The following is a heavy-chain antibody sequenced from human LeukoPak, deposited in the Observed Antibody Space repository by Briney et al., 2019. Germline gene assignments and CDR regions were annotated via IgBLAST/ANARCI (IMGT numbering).Heavy chain of an antibody. CDR1: AGSISSSTYY. D-gene: IGHD5-18*01. CDR2: IYYAGNT. Sequence: SETLSLTCAVSAGSISSSTYYWDWIRQPPGKGLQWLGTIYYAGNTHYNPSLKGRVTISVDRSNNQFSLILSSVTAADTAVYYCARHGADTALPLAFDIWGQGTVVTVSS. CDR3: ARHGADTALPLAFDI. J-gene: IGHJ3*02. V-gene: IGHV4-39*01.